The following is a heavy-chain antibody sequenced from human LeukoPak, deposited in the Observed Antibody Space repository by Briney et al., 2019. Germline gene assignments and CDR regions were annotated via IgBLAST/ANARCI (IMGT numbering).Heavy chain of an antibody. CDR2: ISGSGGST. CDR3: AKGGIVHPFDY. D-gene: IGHD1-26*01. J-gene: IGHJ4*02. CDR1: GFTFSNYA. V-gene: IGHV3-23*01. Sequence: GGSLRLSCAASGFTFSNYAMSWVRPAPGKGLEWVSSISGSGGSTYYADSVKGRFTISRDNSKNTLYLQMNSLRAEDTAVYYCAKGGIVHPFDYWGQGTLVTVSS.